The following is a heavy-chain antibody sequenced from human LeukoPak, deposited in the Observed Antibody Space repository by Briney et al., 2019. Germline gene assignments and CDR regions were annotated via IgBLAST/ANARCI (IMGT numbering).Heavy chain of an antibody. CDR3: ARDHYYYYAMDV. CDR1: GDNVSSNSAA. CDR2: TYYRSKWYN. Sequence: SQTLSLTCAISGDNVSSNSAACNWIRQSPSRGLEWLGRTYYRSKWYNDYAVSVKSRVTINPDTSKNQFSLQLNSVTPEDTAVYYCARDHYYYYAMDVWGQGTTVTVSS. J-gene: IGHJ6*02. V-gene: IGHV6-1*01.